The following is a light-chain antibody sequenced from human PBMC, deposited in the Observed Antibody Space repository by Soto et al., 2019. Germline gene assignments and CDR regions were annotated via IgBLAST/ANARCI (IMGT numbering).Light chain of an antibody. CDR3: QQYVSSPWT. CDR2: GAS. J-gene: IGKJ1*01. Sequence: EFVLTQSPGTLSLSPGERVTLSCRASQSVSNSFLAWYQQKPGQAPRLLISGASSRPTGIPDRLSGSGSGTDFPLTVSRLEPEDSAVYYCQQYVSSPWTFGQGTKVEIK. CDR1: QSVSNSF. V-gene: IGKV3-20*01.